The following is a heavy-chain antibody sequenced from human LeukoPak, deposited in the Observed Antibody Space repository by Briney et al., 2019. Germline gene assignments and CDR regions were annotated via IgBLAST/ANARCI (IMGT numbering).Heavy chain of an antibody. J-gene: IGHJ4*02. CDR1: GYTFTSYG. CDR3: ARAYSTSSPFDY. D-gene: IGHD6-6*01. Sequence: ASVKDSCKASGYTFTSYGISWVRQAPGQGLEWMGMINPSGGSTSYAQKFQGRVTMTRDTSTSTVYLELSSLRSEDTAVYYCARAYSTSSPFDYWGQGTLVTVSS. V-gene: IGHV1-46*01. CDR2: INPSGGST.